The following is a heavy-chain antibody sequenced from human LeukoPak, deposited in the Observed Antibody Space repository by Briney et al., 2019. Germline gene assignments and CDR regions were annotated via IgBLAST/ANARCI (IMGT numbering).Heavy chain of an antibody. D-gene: IGHD5-18*01. CDR3: ARARGYSYGFAGDY. V-gene: IGHV4-39*01. Sequence: SETLSLTCTVSGGSISSSSYYWGWIRQPPGKGLEWIGSIYYSGSTYYNPPLKSRVTISVDTSKNQFSLKLSSVTAADTAVYYCARARGYSYGFAGDYWGQGTLVTVSS. CDR2: IYYSGST. CDR1: GGSISSSSYY. J-gene: IGHJ4*02.